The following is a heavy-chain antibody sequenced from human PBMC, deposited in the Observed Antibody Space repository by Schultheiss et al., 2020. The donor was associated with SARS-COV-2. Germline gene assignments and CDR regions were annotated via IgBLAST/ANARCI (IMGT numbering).Heavy chain of an antibody. CDR1: GFTFSSYA. J-gene: IGHJ4*02. V-gene: IGHV4-59*08. CDR3: ARHGLMSRPYSSSWMYFDS. CDR2: IYYSGST. Sequence: ESLKISCAASGFTFSSYAMSWVRQAPGKGLEWIGYIYYSGSTNYNPSLKSRLTISVDTSKSQFSLKLTSVSAADTAVYYCARHGLMSRPYSSSWMYFDSWGQGTLVTVSS. D-gene: IGHD6-13*01.